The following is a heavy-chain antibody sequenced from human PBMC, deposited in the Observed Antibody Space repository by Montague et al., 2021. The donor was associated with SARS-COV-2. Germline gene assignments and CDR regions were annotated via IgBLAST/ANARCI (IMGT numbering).Heavy chain of an antibody. CDR1: GFTFSSYG. Sequence: LSCAASGFTFSSYGMHWVRQAPGKGLEWVAVIWYDGSNKYYADSVKGRFTISRDNSKNTLYLQMNSLRAEDTAVYYCARDLVVAAAGTRYYFDYWGQGTLVTVSS. CDR3: ARDLVVAAAGTRYYFDY. CDR2: IWYDGSNK. J-gene: IGHJ4*02. D-gene: IGHD6-13*01. V-gene: IGHV3-33*01.